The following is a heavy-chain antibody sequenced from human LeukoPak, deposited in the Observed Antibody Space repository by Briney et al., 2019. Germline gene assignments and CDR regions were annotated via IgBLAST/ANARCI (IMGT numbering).Heavy chain of an antibody. Sequence: GGSLRLSCAASGFTFSSYAMSWVRQAPGEGLEWVSAISGSGGSTYYADSVKGRFTISRDNSKNTLYLQMNSLRAEDTAVYYCAKAAWSDSSGYYFDCWGEGTLVTVFS. D-gene: IGHD3-22*01. V-gene: IGHV3-23*01. CDR2: ISGSGGST. J-gene: IGHJ4*02. CDR1: GFTFSSYA. CDR3: AKAAWSDSSGYYFDC.